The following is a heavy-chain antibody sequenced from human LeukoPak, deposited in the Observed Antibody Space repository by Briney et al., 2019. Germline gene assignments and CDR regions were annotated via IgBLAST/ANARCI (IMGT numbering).Heavy chain of an antibody. CDR3: ATTGGRYWSYYYDSSGYARNWFDP. D-gene: IGHD3-22*01. Sequence: SETLSLTCAVYGGSFSGYYWSWIRQPPGKGLEWIGEINHSGSTNYNPSLKSRVTISVDTSKNQFSLKLSSVTAADTAVYYCATTGGRYWSYYYDSSGYARNWFDPWGQGTLVTVSS. CDR2: INHSGST. CDR1: GGSFSGYY. V-gene: IGHV4-34*01. J-gene: IGHJ5*02.